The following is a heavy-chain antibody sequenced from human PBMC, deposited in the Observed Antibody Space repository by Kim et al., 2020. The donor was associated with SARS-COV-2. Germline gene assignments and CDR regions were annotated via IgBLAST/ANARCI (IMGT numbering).Heavy chain of an antibody. V-gene: IGHV1-8*01. CDR2: MNPSNGNR. CDR3: ARGPTNSRCCSGGSCYWYFDL. J-gene: IGHJ2*01. CDR1: GYTFTSYD. Sequence: ASVKVSCKASGYTFTSYDINWVRQATGQGLEWMGWMNPSNGNRGFAQKFQGRVTMTRDTSITTAYMELNSLRSEDTAVYYCARGPTNSRCCSGGSCYWYFDLWGRGTLVTVSS. D-gene: IGHD2-15*01.